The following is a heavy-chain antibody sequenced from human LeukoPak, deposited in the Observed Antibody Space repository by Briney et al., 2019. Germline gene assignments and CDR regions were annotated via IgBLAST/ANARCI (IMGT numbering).Heavy chain of an antibody. CDR2: ISAYNGNT. CDR3: ARDPPGVRYGRPIFDF. D-gene: IGHD2-8*01. J-gene: IGHJ4*02. V-gene: IGHV1-18*01. CDR1: GYTFTSYG. Sequence: GASVKVSCKASGYTFTSYGISWVRQASGQRLEWMGWISAYNGNTNYAQKLQGRVTMTTDTSTSTAYMELRSLRSDDTAVYYCARDPPGVRYGRPIFDFWGQGTLVTVSS.